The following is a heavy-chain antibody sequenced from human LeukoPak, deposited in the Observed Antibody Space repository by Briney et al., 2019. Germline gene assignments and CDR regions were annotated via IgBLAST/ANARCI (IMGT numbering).Heavy chain of an antibody. CDR1: GSTFSSYG. CDR2: ISYDGSNK. CDR3: AKEVRVVVAATFLDY. V-gene: IGHV3-30*18. D-gene: IGHD2-15*01. J-gene: IGHJ4*02. Sequence: GGSLRLSCAASGSTFSSYGMHWVRQAPGKGLEWVAVISYDGSNKYYADSVKGRFTISRDNSKNTLYLQMNSLRAEDTAVYYCAKEVRVVVAATFLDYWGQGTLVTVSS.